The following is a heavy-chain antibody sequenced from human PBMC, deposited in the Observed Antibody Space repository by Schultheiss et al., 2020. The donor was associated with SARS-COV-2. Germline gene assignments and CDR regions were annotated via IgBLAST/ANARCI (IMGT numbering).Heavy chain of an antibody. D-gene: IGHD3-3*01. CDR3: AKIMGFWSGFYPYFDY. CDR2: IWYDGSNK. CDR1: GFTFSSYA. J-gene: IGHJ4*02. V-gene: IGHV3-33*06. Sequence: GGSLRLSCAASGFTFSSYAMHWVRQAPGKGLEWVAVIWYDGSNKYYADSVKGRFTISRDNSKNTLYLQMNSLRAEDTAIYYCAKIMGFWSGFYPYFDYWGQGTLVTVSS.